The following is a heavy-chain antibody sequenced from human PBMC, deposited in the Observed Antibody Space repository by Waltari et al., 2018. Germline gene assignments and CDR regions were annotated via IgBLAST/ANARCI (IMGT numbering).Heavy chain of an antibody. J-gene: IGHJ4*02. V-gene: IGHV4-38-2*01. Sequence: QVQLQESGPGLVKPSETLSLTWPVSGYSISIGDYWGWIRQPPGKGLEWIGSIYHSGSTYYNPSLKSRVTISVDTSKNQFSLKLSSVTAADTAVYYCARLGTSGDCDYWGQGTLVTVSS. D-gene: IGHD7-27*01. CDR2: IYHSGST. CDR1: GYSISIGDY. CDR3: ARLGTSGDCDY.